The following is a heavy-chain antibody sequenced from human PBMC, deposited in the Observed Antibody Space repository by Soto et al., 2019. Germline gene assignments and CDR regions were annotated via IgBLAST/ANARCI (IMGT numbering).Heavy chain of an antibody. Sequence: GGSLRLSCAASGFTFSSYDMHWVRQATGKGLEWVSAIGTAGDTYYPGSVKGRFTISGENAKNSLYLQMNSLRAGDTAVYYCARKGNYGDYDYFDYWGQGTLVTVSS. CDR1: GFTFSSYD. D-gene: IGHD4-17*01. J-gene: IGHJ4*02. CDR3: ARKGNYGDYDYFDY. V-gene: IGHV3-13*01. CDR2: IGTAGDT.